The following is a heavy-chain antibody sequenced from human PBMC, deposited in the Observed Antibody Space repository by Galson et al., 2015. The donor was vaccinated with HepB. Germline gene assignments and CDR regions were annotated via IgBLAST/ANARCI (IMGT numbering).Heavy chain of an antibody. CDR2: VTAGGDGT. CDR3: AKGGRSNSWYAYDY. V-gene: IGHV3-23*01. Sequence: SLRLSCAASGFAFGSYAMSWVRQAPGKGLDWVSSVTAGGDGTYYTDSVKGRFTISRDNSKTTLFLQMNSLRAEDTAVYFCAKGGRSNSWYAYDYWGQGTLVTVSS. D-gene: IGHD6-13*01. J-gene: IGHJ4*02. CDR1: GFAFGSYA.